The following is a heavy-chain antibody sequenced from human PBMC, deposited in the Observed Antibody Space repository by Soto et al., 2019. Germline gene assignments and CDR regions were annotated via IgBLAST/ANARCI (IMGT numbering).Heavy chain of an antibody. V-gene: IGHV1-69*12. D-gene: IGHD5-12*01. CDR3: VRVVAIPGYPDN. CDR2: IVPIVDTS. J-gene: IGHJ1*01. Sequence: QVQLVQSGAEVRQPASSVKVSCKTSGSTFSSDAISWVRQAPGQGREWMGGIVPIVDTSTYAQKFQGRVTITAEASTSKVYMELSSLRSDDTAVYYCVRVVAIPGYPDNWGQGTLVTVSS. CDR1: GSTFSSDA.